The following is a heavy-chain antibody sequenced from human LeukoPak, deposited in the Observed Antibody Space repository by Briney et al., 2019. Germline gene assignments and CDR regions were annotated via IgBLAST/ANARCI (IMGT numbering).Heavy chain of an antibody. Sequence: GGSLRLSCAASGFTFSSYAMHWVRQAPGKGLEWVAVISYDGSNKYYADSVKGRFTISRDNSKNTLYLQMNSLRAEDTAVYYCARDHRNYYDSSGVWGQGTLVTVSS. CDR2: ISYDGSNK. D-gene: IGHD3-22*01. CDR3: ARDHRNYYDSSGV. J-gene: IGHJ4*02. CDR1: GFTFSSYA. V-gene: IGHV3-30-3*01.